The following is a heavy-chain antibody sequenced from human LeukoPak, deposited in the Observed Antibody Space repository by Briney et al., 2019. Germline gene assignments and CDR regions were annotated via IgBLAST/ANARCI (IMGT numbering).Heavy chain of an antibody. J-gene: IGHJ4*02. CDR3: ATSGGTSGPELDY. Sequence: ASVKVSCKASGYTFTGFYMHWLRQAPGHGLEWMGWINPYSGGTSYAQKFQGRVTMTRDTSISTAYMEVSRMTSDDTAVYYCATSGGTSGPELDYWGQGTLVTVSS. CDR1: GYTFTGFY. V-gene: IGHV1-2*02. D-gene: IGHD3-3*01. CDR2: INPYSGGT.